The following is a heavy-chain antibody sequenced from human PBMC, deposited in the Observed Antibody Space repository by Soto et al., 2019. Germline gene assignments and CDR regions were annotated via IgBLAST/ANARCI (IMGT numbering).Heavy chain of an antibody. CDR3: AKPPYDYVWGSSAFDY. Sequence: GGSLRLSCAASGFTFSSYSMKWVRQAPGKGLEWVSYISSSSSTIYYADSVKGRFTISRDNAKNSLYLQMNSLRAEDTAVYYCAKPPYDYVWGSSAFDYWGQGT. V-gene: IGHV3-48*01. CDR1: GFTFSSYS. CDR2: ISSSSSTI. D-gene: IGHD3-16*01. J-gene: IGHJ4*02.